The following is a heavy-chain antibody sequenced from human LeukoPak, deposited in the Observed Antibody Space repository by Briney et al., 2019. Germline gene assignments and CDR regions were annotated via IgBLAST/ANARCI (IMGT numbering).Heavy chain of an antibody. D-gene: IGHD6-19*01. J-gene: IGHJ4*02. Sequence: ESGPTLMKPTQTLTLTCTFSGFSLSSSGVCVSWIRQPPGKALEWLARIDWYDDKYYSTSLKTRLTISKDTSKNQVVLTMTNMDPVDTATYYCARMRKGSAWSYFDYWGQGTLVTVSS. CDR3: ARMRKGSAWSYFDY. CDR1: GFSLSSSGVC. CDR2: IDWYDDK. V-gene: IGHV2-70*11.